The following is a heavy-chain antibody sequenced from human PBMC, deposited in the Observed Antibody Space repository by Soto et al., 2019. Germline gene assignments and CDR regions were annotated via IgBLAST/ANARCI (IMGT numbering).Heavy chain of an antibody. CDR3: ARLIRGGRYYYSGMDV. CDR1: GYSFTSYW. J-gene: IGHJ6*02. CDR2: IYPGDSDT. V-gene: IGHV5-51*01. D-gene: IGHD3-16*01. Sequence: HGEALKISCKGSGYSFTSYWIGWVRQMPGKGLEWMGIIYPGDSDTRYSPSFQGQVTISADKSISTAYLQWSSLKASDTAMYYCARLIRGGRYYYSGMDVWGQGTTVTVSS.